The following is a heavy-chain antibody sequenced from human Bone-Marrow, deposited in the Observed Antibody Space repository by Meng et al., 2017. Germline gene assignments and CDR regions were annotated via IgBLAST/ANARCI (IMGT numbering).Heavy chain of an antibody. CDR3: ARAVHVVVAATVYFDY. CDR2: INHSGST. CDR1: GGSFSGYY. Sequence: QVQLPQGVAGLFKPPVTLALTCAVSGGSFSGYYWSWIRQPPGKGLEWIGEINHSGSTNYNPSLKSRVTISVDTSKNQFSLKLSSVTAADTAVYYCARAVHVVVAATVYFDYWGQGTLVTVSS. D-gene: IGHD2-15*01. V-gene: IGHV4-34*01. J-gene: IGHJ4*02.